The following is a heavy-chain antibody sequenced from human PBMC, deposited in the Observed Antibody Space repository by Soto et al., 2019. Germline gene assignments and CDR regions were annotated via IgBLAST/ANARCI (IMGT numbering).Heavy chain of an antibody. Sequence: SETLSLTCTVTGGSTSSYYWSWLRQPPGKGLEWIGYNSYSGSTDYNPSLKSRVTISVDTSKNQFSLKLSSATAADTAVYYCGRDGGSYYFDYWGQGTLVTVSS. D-gene: IGHD1-26*01. CDR3: GRDGGSYYFDY. J-gene: IGHJ4*02. V-gene: IGHV4-59*12. CDR1: GGSTSSYY. CDR2: NSYSGST.